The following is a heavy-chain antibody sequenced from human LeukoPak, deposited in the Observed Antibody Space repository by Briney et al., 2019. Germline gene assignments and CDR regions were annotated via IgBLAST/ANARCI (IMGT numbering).Heavy chain of an antibody. CDR2: INHSGST. D-gene: IGHD6-19*01. V-gene: IGHV4-34*01. CDR1: GGSFSGYY. Sequence: SETLSLTCAVYGGSFSGYYWSWIRQPPGKGLEWIGEINHSGSTNYNPSLKSRVTISVDTSKNQFSLKLSSVTAADTAVYYCTSQTHSSGWSNYYYYGMDVWGQGTTVTVSS. CDR3: TSQTHSSGWSNYYYYGMDV. J-gene: IGHJ6*02.